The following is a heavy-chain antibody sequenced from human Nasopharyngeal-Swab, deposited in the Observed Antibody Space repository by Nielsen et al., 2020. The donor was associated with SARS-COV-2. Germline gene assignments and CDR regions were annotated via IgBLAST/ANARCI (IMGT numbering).Heavy chain of an antibody. J-gene: IGHJ4*02. CDR2: ISAYNGNT. V-gene: IGHV1-18*04. Sequence: ASVKVSCKASGYTFISYGIRWVRQAPGQGLEWMGWISAYNGNTKYAQKLQGRVTMTTDTSTSTAYMELRSLRSDDTAVYYCARDLSYYGSGSPSYWGQGTLVTVSS. CDR3: ARDLSYYGSGSPSY. CDR1: GYTFISYG. D-gene: IGHD3-10*01.